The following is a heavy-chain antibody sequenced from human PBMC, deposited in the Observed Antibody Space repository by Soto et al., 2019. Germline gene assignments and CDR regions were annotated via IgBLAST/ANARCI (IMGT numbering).Heavy chain of an antibody. Sequence: QLQLQESGPGLVKPSETLSLTCTVSGGSISSSSYYWGWIRQPPGKGLEWIGSIYYSGSTYYNPSLKSRVTISVDTSKNQFSLKLSSVTAADTAVYYCASPLNDIAAAGEVGDYWGQGTLVTVSS. CDR1: GGSISSSSYY. D-gene: IGHD6-13*01. V-gene: IGHV4-39*01. CDR3: ASPLNDIAAAGEVGDY. J-gene: IGHJ4*02. CDR2: IYYSGST.